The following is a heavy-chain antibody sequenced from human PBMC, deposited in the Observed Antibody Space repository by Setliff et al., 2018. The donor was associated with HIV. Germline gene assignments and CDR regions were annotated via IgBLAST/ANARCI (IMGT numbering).Heavy chain of an antibody. CDR3: AREGHELRYFDWFRGPYYFDY. CDR1: GFTSSNYD. J-gene: IGHJ4*02. CDR2: IWYGGSDK. Sequence: GSLRLSCAASGFTSSNYDMHWVRQAPGKGLAWVAVIWYGGSDKYYADSVKGRFTISNDNSKKTLYLQMNSLRAEDTAVYYCAREGHELRYFDWFRGPYYFDYWGQGTLVTVSS. D-gene: IGHD3-9*01. V-gene: IGHV3-33*08.